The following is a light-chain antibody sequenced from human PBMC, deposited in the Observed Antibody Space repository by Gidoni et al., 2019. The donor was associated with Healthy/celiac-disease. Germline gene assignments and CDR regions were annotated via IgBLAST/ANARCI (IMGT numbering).Light chain of an antibody. J-gene: IGKJ1*01. CDR3: QQSYSTPWT. Sequence: DIQMTQSPSSLSASVGDRVTITGRASQSISSYLNWYQQKPGKAPKLLIYAASSLQSGVPSMFSGSGSGTDFTLTISSLQPEDFATYYCQQSYSTPWTFXXXTKVEIK. CDR2: AAS. CDR1: QSISSY. V-gene: IGKV1-39*01.